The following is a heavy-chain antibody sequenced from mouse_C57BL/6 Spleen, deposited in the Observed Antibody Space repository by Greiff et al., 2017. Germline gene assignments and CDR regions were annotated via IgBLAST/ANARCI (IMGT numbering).Heavy chain of an antibody. Sequence: VQLQQSGAELVKPGASVKLSCKASGYTFTEYTIHWVKQRSGQGLEWIGWFYPGSGSIKYTEKFKDKATVTADKSSSTVYMELRRWRSEDSAGYFCARHRENWYFEVWGTGTTVTVSA. J-gene: IGHJ1*03. V-gene: IGHV1-62-2*01. CDR3: ARHRENWYFEV. CDR2: FYPGSGSI. CDR1: GYTFTEYT.